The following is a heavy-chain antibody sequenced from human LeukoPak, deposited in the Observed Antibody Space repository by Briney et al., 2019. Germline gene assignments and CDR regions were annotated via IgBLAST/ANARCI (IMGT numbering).Heavy chain of an antibody. V-gene: IGHV3-48*03. CDR1: GFTFSSYE. J-gene: IGHJ6*03. CDR3: AKDHNYASGSSYLVGPHYYYMDV. CDR2: ISSSGSTI. Sequence: GGSLRLSCAASGFTFSSYEMNWVRQAPGKGLEWVSYISSSGSTIYYADSVKGRFTISRDNSRNTLYLEIHSLRAEDAAVYNCAKDHNYASGSSYLVGPHYYYMDVWGKGTTVTISS. D-gene: IGHD3-10*01.